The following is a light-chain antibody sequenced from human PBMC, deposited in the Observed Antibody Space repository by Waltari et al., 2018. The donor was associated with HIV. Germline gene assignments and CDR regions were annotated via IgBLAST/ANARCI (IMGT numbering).Light chain of an antibody. CDR1: SSDVGGYNS. CDR2: EVT. J-gene: IGLJ2*01. Sequence: QSALTQPPSASGSPGQSVAISCTGTSSDVGGYNSVSWYQQHPGKAPKLMIYEVTMRPSGVPDLFSGSKSGNTASLTVSGLQAEDEADYYCSSYAGSNNVLFGGGTKLTVL. CDR3: SSYAGSNNVL. V-gene: IGLV2-8*01.